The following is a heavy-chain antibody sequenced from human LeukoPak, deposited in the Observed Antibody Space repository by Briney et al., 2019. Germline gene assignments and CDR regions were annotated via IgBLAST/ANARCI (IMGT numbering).Heavy chain of an antibody. J-gene: IGHJ3*02. CDR3: ATDFRNNYDILTGYYFTGDAFDI. D-gene: IGHD3-9*01. CDR1: GYTLTELS. V-gene: IGHV1-24*01. Sequence: ASVEVSCKVSGYTLTELSMHWVRQAPGKGLEWMGGFDPEDGETIYAQKFQGRVTMTEDTSTDTAYMELSSLRSEDTAVYYCATDFRNNYDILTGYYFTGDAFDIWGQGTMVTVS. CDR2: FDPEDGET.